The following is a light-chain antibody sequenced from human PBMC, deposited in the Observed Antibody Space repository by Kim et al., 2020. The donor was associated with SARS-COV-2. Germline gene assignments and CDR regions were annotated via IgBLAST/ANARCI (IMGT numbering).Light chain of an antibody. V-gene: IGKV3-15*01. Sequence: SPGETATLSCRASQNVVNFLAWYQQKPCQAPRLLIYGASTRATGIPARFSGSGYGTEFTLTISSLQSEDFAVYYCQQYNNWPPLIFGGGTKVDIK. J-gene: IGKJ4*01. CDR2: GAS. CDR1: QNVVNF. CDR3: QQYNNWPPLI.